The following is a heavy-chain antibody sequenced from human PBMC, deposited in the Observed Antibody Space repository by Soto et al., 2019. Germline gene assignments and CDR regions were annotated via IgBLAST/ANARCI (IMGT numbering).Heavy chain of an antibody. CDR1: RGSLSTYY. CDR3: ARDRLAAAGAGVNY. CDR2: VSYSGST. J-gene: IGHJ4*02. Sequence: QVQLQESGPGLVKPSETLSLTCTISRGSLSTYYWSWIRQPPGKGLEWIGYVSYSGSTNYNPSLKNRVTISLDTSRSQLSLKVTSVSAADTALYYGARDRLAAAGAGVNYWGQGTLVTVSS. V-gene: IGHV4-59*01. D-gene: IGHD6-13*01.